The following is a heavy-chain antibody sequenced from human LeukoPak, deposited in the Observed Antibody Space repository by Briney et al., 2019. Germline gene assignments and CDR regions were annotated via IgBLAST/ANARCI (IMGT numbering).Heavy chain of an antibody. CDR3: ASGVRYFDWWIPLDY. CDR1: GFTFSSYE. V-gene: IGHV3-48*03. D-gene: IGHD3-9*01. Sequence: GGSRRLSCAAYGFTFSSYEMNWVRQAPGKGLEWVSYISSSGSTIYYADSVKGRFTISRDNAKNSLYLQMNSLRAEDTAVYYCASGVRYFDWWIPLDYWGQGTLVTVSS. CDR2: ISSSGSTI. J-gene: IGHJ4*02.